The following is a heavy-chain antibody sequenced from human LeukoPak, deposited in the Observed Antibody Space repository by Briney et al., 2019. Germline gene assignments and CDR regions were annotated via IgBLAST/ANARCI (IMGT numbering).Heavy chain of an antibody. CDR1: GFTVSSNY. D-gene: IGHD3-16*01. Sequence: GGSLRLSCAASGFTVSSNYMGWVRQAPGKGLEWVANIKQDGTEKYYVDSVKGRFTISRDNAKKSLYLQMNSLRAEDTAVYYCARDRLGAEYDYWGQGTLVSVSS. J-gene: IGHJ4*02. CDR2: IKQDGTEK. V-gene: IGHV3-7*01. CDR3: ARDRLGAEYDY.